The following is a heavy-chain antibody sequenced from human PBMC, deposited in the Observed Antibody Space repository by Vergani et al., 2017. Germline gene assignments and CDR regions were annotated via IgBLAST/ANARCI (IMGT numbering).Heavy chain of an antibody. D-gene: IGHD1-26*01. Sequence: EVQLLESGGDLVQPGGSLRLSCAASGFSFTTYAMSWVRQAPGKGLEWVSTINTNGDYTRYGDSVKGRFTISRDNSKSTLYLQMNSLRPEDTATYYWVKDAGSYENFFDSWGQGTLVTVSS. V-gene: IGHV3-23*01. J-gene: IGHJ4*02. CDR2: INTNGDYT. CDR3: VKDAGSYENFFDS. CDR1: GFSFTTYA.